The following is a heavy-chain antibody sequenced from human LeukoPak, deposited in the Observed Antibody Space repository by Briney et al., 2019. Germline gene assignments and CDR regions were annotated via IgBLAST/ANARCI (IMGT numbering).Heavy chain of an antibody. J-gene: IGHJ6*02. D-gene: IGHD1-26*01. CDR2: FDPEDGET. Sequence: ASVNVSCKVSGYTLTELSMHWVRQAPGKGLEWMGGFDPEDGETIYAQKFQGRVTMTEDTSTDTAYMELSSLRSEDTAVYYCATTGDGRGTYNNYYYGMDVWGQGTTVTVTS. V-gene: IGHV1-24*01. CDR1: GYTLTELS. CDR3: ATTGDGRGTYNNYYYGMDV.